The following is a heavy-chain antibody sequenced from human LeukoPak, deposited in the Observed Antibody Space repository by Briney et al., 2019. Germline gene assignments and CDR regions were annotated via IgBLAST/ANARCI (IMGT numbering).Heavy chain of an antibody. V-gene: IGHV3-30*18. Sequence: GGSLRLSCAASGFTFSSYGMHWVRQAPGRGLEWVAVISYDGSNKYYADSVKGRFTISRDNSKNTLYLQMNSLRAEDTAVYYCAKAGGYWGQGTLVTVSS. D-gene: IGHD3-10*01. CDR3: AKAGGY. J-gene: IGHJ4*02. CDR1: GFTFSSYG. CDR2: ISYDGSNK.